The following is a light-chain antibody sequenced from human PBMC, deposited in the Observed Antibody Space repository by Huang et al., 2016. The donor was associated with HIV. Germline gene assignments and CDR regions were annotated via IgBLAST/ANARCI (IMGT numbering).Light chain of an antibody. V-gene: IGKV3-15*01. CDR2: AAS. CDR3: QHYRVWPPVYT. Sequence: EIVMTQSPATLSVSPGERATLSCRASQTVSSNFAWYQQKPGQAPRRLIYAASTRATDIPARFSGSGSGTEFTLTISSLQSEDFAVYYCQHYRVWPPVYTFGQGTKLEIK. J-gene: IGKJ2*01. CDR1: QTVSSN.